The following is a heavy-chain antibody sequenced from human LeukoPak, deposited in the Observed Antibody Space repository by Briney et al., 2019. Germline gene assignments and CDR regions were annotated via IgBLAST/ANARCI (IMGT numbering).Heavy chain of an antibody. Sequence: GGSLRLSCAASGFTFSSYEMNWVRQAPGKGLEWVSYISSSGSTIYYADSVKGRFTISRDNAKNSLYLQMNSRRAEDTAVYYCASTEGSYDILTGYYHNDYWGQGTLVTVSS. J-gene: IGHJ4*02. D-gene: IGHD3-9*01. V-gene: IGHV3-48*03. CDR1: GFTFSSYE. CDR2: ISSSGSTI. CDR3: ASTEGSYDILTGYYHNDY.